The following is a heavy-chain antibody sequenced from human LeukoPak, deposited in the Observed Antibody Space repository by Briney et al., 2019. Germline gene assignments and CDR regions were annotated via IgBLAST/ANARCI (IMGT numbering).Heavy chain of an antibody. J-gene: IGHJ4*02. Sequence: GGSLRLSCAASGFTFSSYEMNWVRQAPGKGLEWVSYISSSGSTIYYADSVKGRFAISRDNAKNSLYLQMNSLRAEDTAVYYCARLRGLYSDTNRYQTALDCWGQGTLVTVSS. CDR3: ARLRGLYSDTNRYQTALDC. CDR2: ISSSGSTI. V-gene: IGHV3-48*03. CDR1: GFTFSSYE. D-gene: IGHD1-26*01.